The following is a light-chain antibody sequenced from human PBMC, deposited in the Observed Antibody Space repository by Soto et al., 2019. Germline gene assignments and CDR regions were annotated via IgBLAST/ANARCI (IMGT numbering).Light chain of an antibody. CDR1: QSMSSY. CDR2: PAS. Sequence: DIPMTQSPSSLSASVGDRVTITCRASQSMSSYLNWYQQKPGKAPKLLIYPASSLPSGVPSRFSGSGSGTDFTLTISSLQPEDFATYNCQQSYSTPWTFGQGTKVEIK. J-gene: IGKJ1*01. V-gene: IGKV1-39*01. CDR3: QQSYSTPWT.